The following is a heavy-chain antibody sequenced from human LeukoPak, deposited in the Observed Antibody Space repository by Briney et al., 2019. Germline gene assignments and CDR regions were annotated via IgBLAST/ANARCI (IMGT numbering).Heavy chain of an antibody. D-gene: IGHD3-22*01. Sequence: SETLSHTCAVYGGSFSGYYWSWIRQPPGKGLEWIGEINHSGSTNYNPSLKSRVTISVDTSKNQFSLKLSSVTAADTAVYYCAREYYYDSSGYWTDAFDIWGKGTMVTVSS. CDR1: GGSFSGYY. CDR2: INHSGST. V-gene: IGHV4-34*01. CDR3: AREYYYDSSGYWTDAFDI. J-gene: IGHJ3*02.